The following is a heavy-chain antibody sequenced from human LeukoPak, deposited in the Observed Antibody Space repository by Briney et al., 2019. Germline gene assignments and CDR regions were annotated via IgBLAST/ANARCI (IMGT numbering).Heavy chain of an antibody. D-gene: IGHD6-25*01. CDR3: ARELDSSGWYFDY. V-gene: IGHV1-69*04. CDR1: GGTFSSYT. Sequence: SVKVSCKASGGTFSSYTISWVRQAPGQGREWMGRIIPILGIANYAQKFQGRVTITADKSTSTAYMELSSLRSEDTAVYYCARELDSSGWYFDYWGQGTLVTVSS. CDR2: IIPILGIA. J-gene: IGHJ4*02.